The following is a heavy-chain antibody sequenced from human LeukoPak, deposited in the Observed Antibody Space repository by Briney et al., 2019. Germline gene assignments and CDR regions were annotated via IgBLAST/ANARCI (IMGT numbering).Heavy chain of an antibody. CDR1: GGSISSGDYY. J-gene: IGHJ4*02. CDR3: ARGYNWNEERHFDY. CDR2: IYYSGST. D-gene: IGHD1-20*01. V-gene: IGHV4-30-4*01. Sequence: ASETLSLTCTVSGGSISSGDYYWSWIRQPPGKGLEWIGYIYYSGSTYYNPSLKSRVTISVDTSKNQFSLKLSSVTAADTAVYYCARGYNWNEERHFDYWGQGTLVTVSS.